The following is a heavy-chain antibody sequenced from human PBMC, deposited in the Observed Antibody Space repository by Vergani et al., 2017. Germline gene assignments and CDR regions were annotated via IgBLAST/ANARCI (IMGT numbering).Heavy chain of an antibody. CDR3: ARSGPGTGEAHYYYYRMDV. Sequence: EVQLVQSGAEVKKPGESLKISCKGSGYSFTSYWIGWVRQMPGKGLEWMGIIYPGDSDTRYSPSFQGQVTISADKSISTAYLQWSSLKASDTAMYYCARSGPGTGEAHYYYYRMDVWGQGTTVTVSS. V-gene: IGHV5-51*01. J-gene: IGHJ6*02. CDR2: IYPGDSDT. CDR1: GYSFTSYW. D-gene: IGHD7-27*01.